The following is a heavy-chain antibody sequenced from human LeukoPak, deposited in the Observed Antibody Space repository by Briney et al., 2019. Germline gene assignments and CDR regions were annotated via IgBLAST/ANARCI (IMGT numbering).Heavy chain of an antibody. CDR1: GFTFSSYS. D-gene: IGHD4-23*01. Sequence: GGSLRLSCAASGFTFSSYSMNWVRQAPGKGLEWVSYISSSSSTIYYADSVKGRFTISRDNAENSLFLQMNSLRAEDTAVYYCAKGGGEYGGNFDYWGQGTLVTVSS. V-gene: IGHV3-48*01. CDR3: AKGGGEYGGNFDY. CDR2: ISSSSSTI. J-gene: IGHJ4*02.